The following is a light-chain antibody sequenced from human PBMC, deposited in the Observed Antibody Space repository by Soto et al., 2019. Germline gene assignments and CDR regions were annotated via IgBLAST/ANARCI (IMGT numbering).Light chain of an antibody. CDR3: QQYGNSPIT. V-gene: IGKV3-20*01. CDR1: ERIYSAY. CDR2: GTS. Sequence: EVVLTHSPGTLSLSRRERATLSXXARERIYSAYLGWYQQKPGQAPRLXIYGTSSRATGIPDRFSGSGAGTDFTLTISRLEPEDFAVYYCQQYGNSPITFGQGTRLEIK. J-gene: IGKJ5*01.